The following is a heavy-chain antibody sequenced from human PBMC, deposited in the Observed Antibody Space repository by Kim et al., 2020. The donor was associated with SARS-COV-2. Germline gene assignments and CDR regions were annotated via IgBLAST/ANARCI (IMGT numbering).Heavy chain of an antibody. V-gene: IGHV1-46*01. CDR1: GYIFPSYY. CDR2: INPSIGST. CDR3: ARDAEGSSRTTGWLAP. J-gene: IGHJ5*02. Sequence: ASVKVSCTASGYIFPSYYIHWVRQAPGQGLEWMGYINPSIGSTNYAQKFKGRVTMTRDTSSRTVFMELTSLKSDDTAVYYCARDAEGSSRTTGWLAPWGQGTLVTVSS. D-gene: IGHD6-13*01.